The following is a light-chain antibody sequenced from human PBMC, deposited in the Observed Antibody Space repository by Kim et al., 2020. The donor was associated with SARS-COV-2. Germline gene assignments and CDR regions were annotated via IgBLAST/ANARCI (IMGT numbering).Light chain of an antibody. Sequence: RTAALTYTGNNSNVGNQGAAWLQQHQGHPPKLLSYRNNNRPSGISERFSASRSGDTASLNITGLQPEDETDYYCSAWDSSLNVWVFGGETQLTVL. CDR3: SAWDSSLNVWV. CDR2: RNN. J-gene: IGLJ3*02. CDR1: NSNVGNQG. V-gene: IGLV10-54*04.